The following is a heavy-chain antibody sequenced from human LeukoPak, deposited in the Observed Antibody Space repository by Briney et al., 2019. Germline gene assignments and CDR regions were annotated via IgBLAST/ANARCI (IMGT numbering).Heavy chain of an antibody. J-gene: IGHJ4*02. CDR3: PTGPGMHSGNDSDFAY. CDR2: IAYDGSNK. CDR1: GFTFSSYA. V-gene: IGHV3-30-3*01. D-gene: IGHD5-12*01. Sequence: GGSLRLSCAASGFTFSSYAMHCVRQAPGKGLEWVALIAYDGSNKYYADSVKGRFTISRDNSKNTLYLQINSMRPEETAVYYCPTGPGMHSGNDSDFAYCGQGTLATASS.